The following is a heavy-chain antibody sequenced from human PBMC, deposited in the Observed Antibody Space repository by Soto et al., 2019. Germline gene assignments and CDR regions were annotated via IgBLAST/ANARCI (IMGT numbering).Heavy chain of an antibody. CDR3: ARGGYCSGGSCYSLSGFGP. Sequence: LETLSLTCAVYGGSFSGYYWSWIRKPPGKGLEWIGEINHSGSTNYNPSLKSRVTISVDTSKNQFSLKLSSVTAADTAVYYCARGGYCSGGSCYSLSGFGPWGQGTLVTVSS. J-gene: IGHJ5*02. CDR2: INHSGST. D-gene: IGHD2-15*01. CDR1: GGSFSGYY. V-gene: IGHV4-34*01.